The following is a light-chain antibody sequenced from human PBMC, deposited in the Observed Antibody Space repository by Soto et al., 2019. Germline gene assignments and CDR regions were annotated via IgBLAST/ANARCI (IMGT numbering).Light chain of an antibody. V-gene: IGLV1-47*01. J-gene: IGLJ2*01. CDR2: RNN. CDR3: AAWDDSLSVV. Sequence: QSVLTQPASASGTTGERVTISCSGSSSNIGSNYVYWYQQLPGTAPKLLIYRNNQRPSGVPDRFSGSKSGTSASLAISGLRSEDEADYYCAAWDDSLSVVFGGGTKLTV. CDR1: SSNIGSNY.